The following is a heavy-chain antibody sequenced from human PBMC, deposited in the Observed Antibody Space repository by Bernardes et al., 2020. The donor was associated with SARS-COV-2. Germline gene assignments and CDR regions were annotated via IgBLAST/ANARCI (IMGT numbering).Heavy chain of an antibody. D-gene: IGHD2-15*01. V-gene: IGHV3-64*01. CDR2: ISSNGADT. CDR1: GFTFSSYS. Sequence: GGSLRLSCSASGFTFSSYSMHWVRQAPGKGLEYVSGISSNGADTYYVNSVKGRFTISRDNSKNTLYLQMGSLRTEDMAIYYCARELPSAEGGSFDIWGQGTVVTVSS. J-gene: IGHJ3*02. CDR3: ARELPSAEGGSFDI.